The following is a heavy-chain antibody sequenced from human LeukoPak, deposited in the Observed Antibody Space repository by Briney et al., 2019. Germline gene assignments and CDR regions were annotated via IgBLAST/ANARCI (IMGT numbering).Heavy chain of an antibody. CDR1: GFTFSSYA. CDR3: ASYILGSSGWQYYFDY. CDR2: ISGSGGST. Sequence: GGSLRLSCAASGFTFSSYAMSWVRQAPGKGLEWVSAISGSGGSTYYADSVKGRFTISRDNSKNTLYLQMNSLRAEDTAVYYCASYILGSSGWQYYFDYWGQGTLVTVSS. D-gene: IGHD6-19*01. J-gene: IGHJ4*02. V-gene: IGHV3-23*01.